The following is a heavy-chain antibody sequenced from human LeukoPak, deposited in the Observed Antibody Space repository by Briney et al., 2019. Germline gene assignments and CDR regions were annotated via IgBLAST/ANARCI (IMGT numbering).Heavy chain of an antibody. Sequence: GGSLRLSCAASGVTFSSYEMNWVREAPGKGLEWVSYISSSGSTIYYADSVKGRFTISRDDPHNTLYLQMNSLRAEDTAVYFCARGAVDHYGSGTYYLMYYFDYWGQGALVTASS. V-gene: IGHV3-48*03. CDR3: ARGAVDHYGSGTYYLMYYFDY. CDR2: ISSSGSTI. J-gene: IGHJ4*02. CDR1: GVTFSSYE. D-gene: IGHD3-10*01.